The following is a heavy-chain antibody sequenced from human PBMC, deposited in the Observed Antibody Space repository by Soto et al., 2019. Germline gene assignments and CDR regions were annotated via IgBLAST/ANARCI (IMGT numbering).Heavy chain of an antibody. J-gene: IGHJ6*02. Sequence: ASVKVSCKASGYTFTGYYMHWVRQAPGQGLEWMGWINPNSGGTNYAQKFQGWVTMTRDTSISTAYMELSRLRSDDTAVYCCARSQASGIAAQVQHNYYGMDVWGQGTTVTVSS. V-gene: IGHV1-2*04. D-gene: IGHD6-13*01. CDR3: ARSQASGIAAQVQHNYYGMDV. CDR1: GYTFTGYY. CDR2: INPNSGGT.